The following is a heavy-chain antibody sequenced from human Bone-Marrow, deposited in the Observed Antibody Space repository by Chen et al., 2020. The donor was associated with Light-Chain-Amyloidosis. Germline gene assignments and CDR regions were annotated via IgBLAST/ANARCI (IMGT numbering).Heavy chain of an antibody. V-gene: IGHV4-34*01. CDR2: INHSGST. Sequence: QVQLQQWGAGLLKPSETLSLTCAVYGGSFSGYYWSWIRQPPGKGLERIGEINHSGSTNYNPSLKSRVTISVDTSKNQFSLKLSSVTAADTAVYYCARGTHYDFWSGYYYYYMDVWGKGTTVTVSS. CDR3: ARGTHYDFWSGYYYYYMDV. J-gene: IGHJ6*03. D-gene: IGHD3-3*01. CDR1: GGSFSGYY.